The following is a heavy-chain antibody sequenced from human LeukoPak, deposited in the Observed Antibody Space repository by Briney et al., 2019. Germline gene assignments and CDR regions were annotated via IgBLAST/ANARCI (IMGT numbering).Heavy chain of an antibody. Sequence: PSETLSLTCAVYGGSLSGYYWSWIRQPPGKGLEWIGEINRSGSTNYNTSLKSRVTISVDTSKNQFSLKLSSVTAADTAVYYCARSTRYYYDSSGYYAFVYWGQGTLVTVSS. V-gene: IGHV4-34*01. J-gene: IGHJ4*02. D-gene: IGHD3-22*01. CDR3: ARSTRYYYDSSGYYAFVY. CDR1: GGSLSGYY. CDR2: INRSGST.